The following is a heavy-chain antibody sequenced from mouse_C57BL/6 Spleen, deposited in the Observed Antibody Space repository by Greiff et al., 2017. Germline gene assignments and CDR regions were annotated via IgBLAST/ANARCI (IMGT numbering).Heavy chain of an antibody. J-gene: IGHJ3*01. V-gene: IGHV1-53*01. CDR1: GYTFTSYW. CDR2: INPSNGGT. D-gene: IGHD2-5*01. Sequence: QVQLKQSGTELVKPGASVKLSCKASGYTFTSYWMHWVKQRPGQGLEWIGNINPSNGGTNYNEKFKSKATLTVDKSSSTAYMQLSSLTSEDSAVYYCARAYYSNSWFAYWGQGTLVTVSA. CDR3: ARAYYSNSWFAY.